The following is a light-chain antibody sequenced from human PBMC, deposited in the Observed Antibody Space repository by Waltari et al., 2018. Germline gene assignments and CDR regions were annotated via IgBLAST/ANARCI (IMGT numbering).Light chain of an antibody. J-gene: IGLJ2*01. V-gene: IGLV1-40*01. CDR2: GNS. CDR1: SSNIGAGYY. Sequence: QSVLTQPPSVSGAPWQRVTISCTGSSSNIGAGYYVHWYQQLPGTAPNLLIYGNSTRPSGVPDRFSGSKSGTSASLAITGLQAEDEADYYCQSYDSSLSGVVFGGGTKLTVL. CDR3: QSYDSSLSGVV.